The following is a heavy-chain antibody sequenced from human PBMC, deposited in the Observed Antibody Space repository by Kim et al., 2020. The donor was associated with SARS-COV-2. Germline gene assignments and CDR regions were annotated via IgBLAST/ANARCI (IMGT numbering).Heavy chain of an antibody. CDR2: MHYSGRA. CDR1: GGSLSPYY. J-gene: IGHJ3*02. CDR3: ARSQHGSGSYLDPFDI. Sequence: SETLSLTCTVSGGSLSPYYWSWIRQPPGKGLEWIGYMHYSGRANYSPSLKSRVAISVDTSKNHFSLNLTSVTAADTAKYFCARSQHGSGSYLDPFDIWGQGTLVTVSS. D-gene: IGHD3-10*01. V-gene: IGHV4-59*01.